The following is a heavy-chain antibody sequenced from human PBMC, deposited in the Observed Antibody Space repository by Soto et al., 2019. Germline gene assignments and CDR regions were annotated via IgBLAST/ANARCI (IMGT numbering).Heavy chain of an antibody. Sequence: QITLKESGPTLVKPTQTLTLTCTFSGFSLSSTGVSVGWIRQPPGKALEWLALIYWDDDKRYRPSLKSRLTIXXDXSXXQVVLTMTHMAPLHTATYYCVHSYCSSTSCYVGDYWGQGTLVSVSS. CDR2: IYWDDDK. CDR1: GFSLSSTGVS. D-gene: IGHD2-2*01. V-gene: IGHV2-5*02. J-gene: IGHJ4*02. CDR3: VHSYCSSTSCYVGDY.